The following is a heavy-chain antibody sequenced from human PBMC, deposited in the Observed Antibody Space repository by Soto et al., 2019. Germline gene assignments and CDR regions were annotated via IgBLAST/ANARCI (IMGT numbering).Heavy chain of an antibody. Sequence: PSETLSLTCTVSGGSISSYYWSWIRQPPGKGLEWIGYIYYSGSTNYNPSLKSRVTISVDTSKNQFSLKLSSVTAADTAVYYCARDSSGYPWVGFDYWGQGTLVTVSS. CDR2: IYYSGST. J-gene: IGHJ4*02. CDR1: GGSISSYY. D-gene: IGHD3-22*01. CDR3: ARDSSGYPWVGFDY. V-gene: IGHV4-59*01.